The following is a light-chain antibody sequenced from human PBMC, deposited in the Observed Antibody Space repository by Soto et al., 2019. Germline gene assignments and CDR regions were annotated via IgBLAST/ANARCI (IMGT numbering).Light chain of an antibody. Sequence: IQLTQSPSSLSASVGDRVTITCRASQDIAIYLAWYQQKPGEAPKLLIYAASTLYGGVPSRFSGSGSGTDFALTITSLQPEDFATYFCQQLNSYPRLTFGGGTKVDI. CDR2: AAS. J-gene: IGKJ4*01. CDR3: QQLNSYPRLT. CDR1: QDIAIY. V-gene: IGKV1-9*01.